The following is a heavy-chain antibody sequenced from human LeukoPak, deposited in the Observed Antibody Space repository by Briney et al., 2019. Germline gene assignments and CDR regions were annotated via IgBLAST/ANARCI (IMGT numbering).Heavy chain of an antibody. CDR1: GGSISSGSFY. CDR2: IYTSGST. D-gene: IGHD3-10*01. Sequence: PSETLSLTCTVSGGSISSGSFYWSWIRQPAGKGLEWIGRIYTSGSTNYNPSLKSRVTISVDTSKNQFSLNLNSVTAADTAVYYCARDRYYDSGSYYNWGQGTLVTVSS. CDR3: ARDRYYDSGSYYN. V-gene: IGHV4-61*02. J-gene: IGHJ4*02.